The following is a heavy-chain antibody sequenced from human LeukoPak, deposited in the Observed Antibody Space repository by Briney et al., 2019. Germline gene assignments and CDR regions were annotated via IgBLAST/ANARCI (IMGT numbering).Heavy chain of an antibody. CDR2: ISSSGSTI. D-gene: IGHD6-19*01. V-gene: IGHV3-11*01. Sequence: PGGSLRLSCAASGFTFSDYYMSWIRQAPGKGLEWVSYISSSGSTIYYADSVKGRFTISRDNAKNSLYLQMNSLRAEDTAVYYCARVASEQWPANDYWGQGTLVTVSS. J-gene: IGHJ4*02. CDR3: ARVASEQWPANDY. CDR1: GFTFSDYY.